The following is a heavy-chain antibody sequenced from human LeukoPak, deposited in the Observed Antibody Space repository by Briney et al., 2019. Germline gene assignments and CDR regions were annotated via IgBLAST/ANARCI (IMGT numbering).Heavy chain of an antibody. CDR3: ARDPSSAYYYDSSGYQSGY. D-gene: IGHD3-22*01. Sequence: GGSLRLSCAASGFTFSSYAMHWVRQAPGKGLEWVAVIPYDGSNKYYADSVKGRFTISRDNSKNTLYLQMNSLRAEDTAVYYCARDPSSAYYYDSSGYQSGYWGQGTLVTVSS. J-gene: IGHJ4*02. CDR1: GFTFSSYA. CDR2: IPYDGSNK. V-gene: IGHV3-30*01.